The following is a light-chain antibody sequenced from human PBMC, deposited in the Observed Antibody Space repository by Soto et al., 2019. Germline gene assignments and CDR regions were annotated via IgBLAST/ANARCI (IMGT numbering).Light chain of an antibody. CDR1: ESMSNC. Sequence: DIQMTQSPSTLSASVGDRVTITCRASESMSNCLAWYQQKPGKAPKLLISGASSLQSGVPSRFSGSASGTDFTLTISRLEPEDFAVYYCQQYGSSPLTFGGGTKVDIK. J-gene: IGKJ4*01. CDR3: QQYGSSPLT. CDR2: GAS. V-gene: IGKV1-5*01.